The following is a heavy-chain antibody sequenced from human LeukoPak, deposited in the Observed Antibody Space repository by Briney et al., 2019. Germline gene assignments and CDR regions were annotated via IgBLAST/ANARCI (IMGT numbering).Heavy chain of an antibody. J-gene: IGHJ4*02. V-gene: IGHV3-30*18. CDR2: ASSDGDTT. CDR3: AKEGSTTFREDFDC. CDR1: GFTFSRYG. Sequence: GRSLRLSCAASGFTFSRYGMHWVRQAPGKGLEWVAVASSDGDTTYYADSVKGRFTISKDNSRNTLYLQMNSLRAEDTAVYYCAKEGSTTFREDFDCWGQGTLVIVSS. D-gene: IGHD3-16*01.